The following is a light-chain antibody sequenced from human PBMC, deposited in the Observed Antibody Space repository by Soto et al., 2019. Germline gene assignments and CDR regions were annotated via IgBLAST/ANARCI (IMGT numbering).Light chain of an antibody. Sequence: DIQMTQSPSALSASVGDRVTITCRASQSISSWLAWYQQKPGKAPKVLIYEASSLESGVPSRFGGSGSGTEFTLTISSLQPDDFAIYYCQQYNSYSWTFGQGTKVDIK. V-gene: IGKV1-5*03. CDR2: EAS. J-gene: IGKJ1*01. CDR3: QQYNSYSWT. CDR1: QSISSW.